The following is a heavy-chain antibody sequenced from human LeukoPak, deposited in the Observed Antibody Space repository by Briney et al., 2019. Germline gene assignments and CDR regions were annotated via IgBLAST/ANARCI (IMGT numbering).Heavy chain of an antibody. CDR2: IYYSGST. CDR1: SGSISSYY. Sequence: PETLSLTSTVSSGSISSYYWSWIRQPPGKGLEWIGYIYYSGSTNYNPSLKSRVTISVDTSKNQFSLKLSSVTAADTAVYYCAGTMVRRYNWFDPWGQGTLVTVSS. V-gene: IGHV4-59*01. D-gene: IGHD3-10*01. J-gene: IGHJ5*02. CDR3: AGTMVRRYNWFDP.